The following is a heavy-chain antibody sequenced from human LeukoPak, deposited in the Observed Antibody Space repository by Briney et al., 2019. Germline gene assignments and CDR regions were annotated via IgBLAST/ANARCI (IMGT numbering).Heavy chain of an antibody. D-gene: IGHD1-26*01. Sequence: GGSLRLSCAASGFSVSTDHMSWVRQAPGKGLEWVSVIYNDGSTYYADTVKGRFTISRDNSKNTVDLLVNSLRAEDTALYYCARVWELSYDYWGQGTLVTVSS. J-gene: IGHJ4*02. V-gene: IGHV3-53*01. CDR3: ARVWELSYDY. CDR1: GFSVSTDH. CDR2: IYNDGST.